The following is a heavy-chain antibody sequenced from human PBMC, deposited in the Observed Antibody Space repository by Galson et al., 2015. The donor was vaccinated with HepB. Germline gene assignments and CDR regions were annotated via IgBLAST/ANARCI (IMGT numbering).Heavy chain of an antibody. CDR1: GFIFSDYV. Sequence: SLRLSCAASGFIFSDYVFHWVRQAPGKGLEWLTVISYDGTNTYYADFVKGRFTISRDNSNNTLYLQMDSVTPDDTATYYCARETGSGRGRGDYWGQGTLVTVSS. J-gene: IGHJ4*02. V-gene: IGHV3-30*04. CDR3: ARETGSGRGRGDY. D-gene: IGHD3-10*01. CDR2: ISYDGTNT.